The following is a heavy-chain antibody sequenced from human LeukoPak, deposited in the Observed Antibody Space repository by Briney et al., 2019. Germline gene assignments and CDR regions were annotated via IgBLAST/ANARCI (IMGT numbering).Heavy chain of an antibody. D-gene: IGHD2-2*01. Sequence: ASVKVSCKASGYTFTGYYMHWVRQAPGQGLEWMGWINPNSGGTNYAQKFQGRVTMTRDTSISTAYMELSRLRSDDTAVYYCARDIGYCSSTSCVPWFDPWGQGTLVTVSS. J-gene: IGHJ5*02. CDR3: ARDIGYCSSTSCVPWFDP. CDR2: INPNSGGT. V-gene: IGHV1-2*02. CDR1: GYTFTGYY.